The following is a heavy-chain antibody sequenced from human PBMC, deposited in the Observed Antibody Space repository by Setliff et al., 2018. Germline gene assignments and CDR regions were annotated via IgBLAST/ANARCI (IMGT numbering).Heavy chain of an antibody. CDR3: TRDRGGASTRDH. Sequence: RGGSLRLSCVASGFTFDNYWMGWVRQPPGKGLEWVASIKPDGSETYYVDSVKGRFTVSRDNPKNSLYLQMSSLRAEDTAIYYCTRDRGGASTRDHWGQGTLVTVSS. CDR2: IKPDGSET. V-gene: IGHV3-7*03. J-gene: IGHJ4*02. CDR1: GFTFDNYW. D-gene: IGHD1-26*01.